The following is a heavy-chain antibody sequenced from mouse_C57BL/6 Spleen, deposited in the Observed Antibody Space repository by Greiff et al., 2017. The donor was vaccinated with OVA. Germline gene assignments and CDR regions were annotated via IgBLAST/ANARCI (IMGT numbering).Heavy chain of an antibody. Sequence: QVQLQQPGAELVRPGSSVKLSCKASGYTFTSYWMHWVKQRPIQGLEWIGNIDPSDSETHYNQKFKDKATLTVDKSSSTAYMQLSSLTSEDSAVYYCALRGGLRDFDYWGQGTTLTVSS. J-gene: IGHJ2*01. CDR2: IDPSDSET. CDR1: GYTFTSYW. V-gene: IGHV1-52*01. CDR3: ALRGGLRDFDY. D-gene: IGHD2-4*01.